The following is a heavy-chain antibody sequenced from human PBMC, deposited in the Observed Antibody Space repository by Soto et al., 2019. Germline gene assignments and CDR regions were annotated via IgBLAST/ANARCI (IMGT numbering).Heavy chain of an antibody. V-gene: IGHV3-30*18. CDR2: VSSDGNNK. J-gene: IGHJ5*02. D-gene: IGHD2-2*01. Sequence: GGSLRLSCVASGFSFSNYGMHWVRQAPGKGLEWVAFVSSDGNNKYYAESVKGRFTISRDNAKNTLYLQVDRLTVDDTAVYYCAKDRVIQLLPIWPDPWGQGTLVTVSS. CDR3: AKDRVIQLLPIWPDP. CDR1: GFSFSNYG.